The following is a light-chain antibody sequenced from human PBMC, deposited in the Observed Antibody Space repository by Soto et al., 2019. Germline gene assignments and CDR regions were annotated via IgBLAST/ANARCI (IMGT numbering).Light chain of an antibody. CDR3: QQSNSYSRT. Sequence: DIKMTQSPSTLSASVGDRVTITCRASQSISNLLAWYQQKPGKAPKLLISKTSTLESGVPSRFSGSGSETEFTLTISSLQPDDFATYYCQQSNSYSRTFGQGTKVEVK. CDR2: KTS. V-gene: IGKV1-5*03. J-gene: IGKJ1*01. CDR1: QSISNL.